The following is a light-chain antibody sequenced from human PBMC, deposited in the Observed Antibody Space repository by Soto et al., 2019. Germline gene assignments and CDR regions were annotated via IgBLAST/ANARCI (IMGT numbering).Light chain of an antibody. Sequence: DIVMTQSPATLSVSPGERATLSCRARQSAGSDFAWYQQKPGQAPRRLIYGASTRATGIPARFSGSGSGTEVTLTIGSLQSEEFAVYDCQQYNKFPALTVGGGTKVEIK. CDR3: QQYNKFPALT. CDR1: QSAGSD. J-gene: IGKJ4*02. V-gene: IGKV3-15*01. CDR2: GAS.